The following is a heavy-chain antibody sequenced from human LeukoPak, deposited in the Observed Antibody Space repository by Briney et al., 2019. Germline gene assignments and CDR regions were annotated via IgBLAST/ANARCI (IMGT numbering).Heavy chain of an antibody. CDR2: ISYDGSNK. Sequence: GGSLRLSCAASGFTFSSYGMHWVRQAPGKGLEWVAVISYDGSNKYYADSVKGRFTISRDNSKNTLYLQMNSLRAEDTAVYYCARDSACSGGSCYSNWFDPWGQGTLVAVSS. D-gene: IGHD2-15*01. J-gene: IGHJ5*02. CDR3: ARDSACSGGSCYSNWFDP. V-gene: IGHV3-30*03. CDR1: GFTFSSYG.